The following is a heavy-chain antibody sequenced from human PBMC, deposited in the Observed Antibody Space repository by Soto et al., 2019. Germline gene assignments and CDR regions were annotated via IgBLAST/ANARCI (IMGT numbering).Heavy chain of an antibody. CDR1: GFTFSNAW. D-gene: IGHD5-12*01. CDR2: IKSKTDGGTT. CDR3: TTDLIVATSDAFDI. V-gene: IGHV3-15*01. Sequence: WGSLRLSCAASGFTFSNAWMSWVRQAPGKGLEWVGRIKSKTDGGTTDYAAPVKGRFTISRDDSKNTLYLQMNSLKTEDTAVYYCTTDLIVATSDAFDIWGQGTMVTVSS. J-gene: IGHJ3*02.